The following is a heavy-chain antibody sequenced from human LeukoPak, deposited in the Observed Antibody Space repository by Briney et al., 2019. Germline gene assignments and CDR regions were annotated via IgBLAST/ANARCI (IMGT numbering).Heavy chain of an antibody. CDR2: IFPRTSEA. CDR3: AKHTGRPQAGWFDP. Sequence: GESLKISCKDVGNTFGTYWVGWVRQMPGKGLEYMGIIFPRTSEAGYGPAFQGQVTISADKSLSTAYLQWTGLKASDTAMYYCAKHTGRPQAGWFDPWGQGTLVTVSA. CDR1: GNTFGTYW. J-gene: IGHJ5*02. V-gene: IGHV5-51*01. D-gene: IGHD3-10*01.